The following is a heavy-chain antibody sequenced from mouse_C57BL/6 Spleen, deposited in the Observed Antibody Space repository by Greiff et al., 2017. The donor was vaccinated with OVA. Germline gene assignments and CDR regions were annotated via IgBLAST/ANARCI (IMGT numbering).Heavy chain of an antibody. Sequence: VQLKESGAELVKPGASVKLSCTASGFNIKDYYMHWVKQRTEQGLEWIGRIDPEDGETKYAPKFQGKATITADTSSNTAYLQLSSLTSEDTAVYYCARPSTGTSYYFDYWGQGTTLTVSS. D-gene: IGHD4-1*02. J-gene: IGHJ2*01. V-gene: IGHV14-2*01. CDR3: ARPSTGTSYYFDY. CDR2: IDPEDGET. CDR1: GFNIKDYY.